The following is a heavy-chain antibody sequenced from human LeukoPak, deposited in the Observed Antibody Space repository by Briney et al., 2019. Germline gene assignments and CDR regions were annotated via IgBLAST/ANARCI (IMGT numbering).Heavy chain of an antibody. V-gene: IGHV3-7*01. Sequence: GGSLRLSCAASGFTLSSHWMCWVRQAPGKVLEWVANIKPDGSAKYYVDSVKGRFTISRDNAKNSLYLQMDGLRAEDTALYYCARDHQWSSDYWGQGALVTVSS. CDR1: GFTLSSHW. CDR3: ARDHQWSSDY. D-gene: IGHD3-3*01. J-gene: IGHJ4*02. CDR2: IKPDGSAK.